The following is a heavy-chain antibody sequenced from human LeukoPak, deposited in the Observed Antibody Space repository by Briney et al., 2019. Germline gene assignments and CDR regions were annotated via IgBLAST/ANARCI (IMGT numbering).Heavy chain of an antibody. J-gene: IGHJ6*02. CDR3: AKDIGVAGYYYGMDV. Sequence: GGSLRLSCADSGFTFDDYAMHWVRQAPGKGLEWVSGISWNSGSIGYADSVKGRFPISRDNAKNSLYLQMNSLRAEDTALYYCAKDIGVAGYYYGMDVWGQGTTVTVSS. CDR2: ISWNSGSI. CDR1: GFTFDDYA. V-gene: IGHV3-9*01. D-gene: IGHD6-19*01.